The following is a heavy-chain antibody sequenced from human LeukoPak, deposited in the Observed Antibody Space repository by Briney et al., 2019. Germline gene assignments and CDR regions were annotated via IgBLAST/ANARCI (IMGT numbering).Heavy chain of an antibody. CDR1: GYTFTSYA. Sequence: ASVKVSCKASGYTFTSYAMHWVRQAPGQRLEWMGWINAGNGNIKYSQKFQGRVTITRDTSASTACMELSSLRSEDTAVYYCAAPSSSCPFDYWGQGTLVTVSS. D-gene: IGHD6-13*01. CDR2: INAGNGNI. J-gene: IGHJ4*02. V-gene: IGHV1-3*01. CDR3: AAPSSSCPFDY.